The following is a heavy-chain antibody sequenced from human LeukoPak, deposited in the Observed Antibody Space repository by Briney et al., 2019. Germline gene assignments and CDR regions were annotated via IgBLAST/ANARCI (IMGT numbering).Heavy chain of an antibody. CDR3: ARQGELYSSSLQDTYYFDY. Sequence: PSETLSLTCTVSGGSISSYYWSWIRQPPGKGLEWIGYIYYSGSTNYNPSLKSRVTISVDTSKNQFSLKLSSVTAADTAVYYCARQGELYSSSLQDTYYFDYWGQGTLVTVSS. CDR2: IYYSGST. D-gene: IGHD6-13*01. V-gene: IGHV4-59*08. CDR1: GGSISSYY. J-gene: IGHJ4*02.